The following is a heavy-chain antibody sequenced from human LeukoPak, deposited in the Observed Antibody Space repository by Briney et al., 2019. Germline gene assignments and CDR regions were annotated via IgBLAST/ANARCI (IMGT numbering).Heavy chain of an antibody. Sequence: PSETLSPTCTVSGGSISSGDYYWSWIRQPPGKGLEWIGYIYYSGSTYYNPSLKSRVTISVDTSKNQFSLKLSSVTAADTAVYYCARAFYGAPYCYGMDVWGQGTTVTVSS. CDR2: IYYSGST. CDR3: ARAFYGAPYCYGMDV. D-gene: IGHD4-17*01. J-gene: IGHJ6*02. CDR1: GGSISSGDYY. V-gene: IGHV4-30-4*01.